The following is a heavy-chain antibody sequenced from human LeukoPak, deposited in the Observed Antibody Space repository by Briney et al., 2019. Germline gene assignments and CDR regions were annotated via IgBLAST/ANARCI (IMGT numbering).Heavy chain of an antibody. V-gene: IGHV3-7*01. Sequence: GGSLRLSCAASGFTFSSDWMSWVRQAPGKGLEWVANIKQDGSEKYYVDSVKGRFTISRDNAKNSLYLQMNSLRAEDTAVYYCARDRTGHFDYWGPGTLVTVSS. CDR2: IKQDGSEK. D-gene: IGHD1/OR15-1a*01. CDR1: GFTFSSDW. CDR3: ARDRTGHFDY. J-gene: IGHJ4*02.